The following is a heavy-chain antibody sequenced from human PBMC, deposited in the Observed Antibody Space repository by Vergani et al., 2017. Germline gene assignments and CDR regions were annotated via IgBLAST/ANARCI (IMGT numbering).Heavy chain of an antibody. D-gene: IGHD5-18*01. Sequence: EVQLVESGGGLVQPGGSLKLSCAASGFTFSGSAMHWVRQAPGKGLEWVSYISSSGSTIYYADSVKGRFTISRDNAKNSLYLQMNSLRAEDTAVYYCARDRYSSYYMDVWGKGTTVTVSS. CDR2: ISSSGSTI. CDR1: GFTFSGSA. CDR3: ARDRYSSYYMDV. J-gene: IGHJ6*03. V-gene: IGHV3-48*04.